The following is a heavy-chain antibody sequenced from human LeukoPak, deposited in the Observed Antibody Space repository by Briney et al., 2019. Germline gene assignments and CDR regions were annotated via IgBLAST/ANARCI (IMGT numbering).Heavy chain of an antibody. CDR3: ASDVLSNPFDY. V-gene: IGHV1-2*06. Sequence: ASVKVSCKASGSSITAYFVHWVRQAPGQGLEWMGRIYPNSGSTNYAQKFQGRVTMTRDTSINAAYMELSNLGSDDTAVYYCASDVLSNPFDYWRQGTLVTVSS. CDR2: IYPNSGST. CDR1: GSSITAYF. D-gene: IGHD3-16*01. J-gene: IGHJ4*02.